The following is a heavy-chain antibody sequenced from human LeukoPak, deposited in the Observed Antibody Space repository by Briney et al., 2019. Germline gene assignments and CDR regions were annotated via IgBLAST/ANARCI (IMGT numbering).Heavy chain of an antibody. CDR1: GYTSTSYG. V-gene: IGHV1-18*01. CDR3: ARDLYNWNDPPPLPFDY. CDR2: ISAYNGNT. J-gene: IGHJ4*02. D-gene: IGHD1-1*01. Sequence: GASVKVSCKASGYTSTSYGIIWVRQAPGQGLEWMGWISAYNGNTNYAQKLQGRVTMTTDTSTSTAYMELRGLRSDDTAVYYCARDLYNWNDPPPLPFDYWGQGTLVTVSS.